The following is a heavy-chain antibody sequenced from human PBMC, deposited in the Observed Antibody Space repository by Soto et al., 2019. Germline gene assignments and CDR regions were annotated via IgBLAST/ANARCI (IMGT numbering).Heavy chain of an antibody. D-gene: IGHD5-18*01. Sequence: ASVKVSCKVSGYSLTELSIHWVRQAPGEGLEWMGCYDLEKGETIYAQKFQRRVTMTEDSPADTPYMQLRSLRSEDTAVYYCAIAVGHSNQFHLWGQGTMVTVSS. V-gene: IGHV1-24*01. CDR3: AIAVGHSNQFHL. CDR2: YDLEKGET. J-gene: IGHJ5*02. CDR1: GYSLTELS.